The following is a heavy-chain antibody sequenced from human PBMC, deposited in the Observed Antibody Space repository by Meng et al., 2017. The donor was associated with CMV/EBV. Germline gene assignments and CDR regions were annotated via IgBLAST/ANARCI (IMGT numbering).Heavy chain of an antibody. CDR3: ARGPEVDYGDYVGLDY. J-gene: IGHJ4*02. CDR2: IYTSGST. CDR1: GGSISSYY. V-gene: IGHV4-4*07. D-gene: IGHD4-17*01. Sequence: VQLQASGPGLVKPSGTLSPTCTVSGGSISSYYWSWSRQPAGKGLEWIGRIYTSGSTNYNPSLKSRVTMSVDTSKNQFSLKLSSVTAADTAVYYCARGPEVDYGDYVGLDYWGQGTLVTVSS.